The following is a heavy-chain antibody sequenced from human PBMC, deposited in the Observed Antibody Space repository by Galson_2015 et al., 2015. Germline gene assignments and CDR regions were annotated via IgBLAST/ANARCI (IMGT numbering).Heavy chain of an antibody. Sequence: PALVKPTQTLTLTCTFSGFSLSTSGMCVSWIRQPPGKALEWLALIDWDDDKYYSTSLKTRLTISKDTSKNQVVLTMTNMDPVDTATYYCARMAYYYDSSGYEKGGYYYMDVWGKGTTVTVSS. D-gene: IGHD3-22*01. J-gene: IGHJ6*03. CDR3: ARMAYYYDSSGYEKGGYYYMDV. CDR2: IDWDDDK. CDR1: GFSLSTSGMC. V-gene: IGHV2-70*01.